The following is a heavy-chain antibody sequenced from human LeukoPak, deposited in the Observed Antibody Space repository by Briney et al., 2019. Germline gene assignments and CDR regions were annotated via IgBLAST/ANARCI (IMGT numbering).Heavy chain of an antibody. V-gene: IGHV4-38-2*02. CDR1: GYSISSGYY. CDR2: ICHSGST. J-gene: IGHJ5*02. Sequence: SETLSLTCTVSGYSISSGYYWGWIRQPPGKGLEWIGSICHSGSTYYNPSLKSRVTISVDTSKNQFSLKLSSVTAADTAVYYCARDPGRGGAGWFDPWGQGTLATVSS. D-gene: IGHD3-16*01. CDR3: ARDPGRGGAGWFDP.